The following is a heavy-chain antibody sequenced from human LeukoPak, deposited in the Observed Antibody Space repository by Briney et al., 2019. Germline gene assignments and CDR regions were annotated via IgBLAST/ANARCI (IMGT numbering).Heavy chain of an antibody. V-gene: IGHV5-51*01. Sequence: GESLKISCNGSGYSFTRHWIGWVRQMPGKGLEWMGIIYPGDSDTRYSPSFQGQVTISADKSISTAYLQWSSLKASDTAMYYCARRGKYYDSSGYFLDYWGQGTLVTVSS. D-gene: IGHD3-22*01. CDR1: GYSFTRHW. J-gene: IGHJ4*02. CDR3: ARRGKYYDSSGYFLDY. CDR2: IYPGDSDT.